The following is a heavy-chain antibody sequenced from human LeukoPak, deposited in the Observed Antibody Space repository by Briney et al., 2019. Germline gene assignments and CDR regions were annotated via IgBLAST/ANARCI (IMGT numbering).Heavy chain of an antibody. CDR2: ISSSSSYI. CDR1: GFTFSSYS. J-gene: IGHJ4*02. V-gene: IGHV3-21*01. Sequence: GGSLRLSCAASGFTFSSYSMNWVRQAPGKGLEWVSSISSSSSYIYYADSVKGRFTISRDNAKNSLYLQMNSLRAEDTAVYYCARGVGADSSGYYLDFDWWGQGTLVTVSS. D-gene: IGHD3-22*01. CDR3: ARGVGADSSGYYLDFDW.